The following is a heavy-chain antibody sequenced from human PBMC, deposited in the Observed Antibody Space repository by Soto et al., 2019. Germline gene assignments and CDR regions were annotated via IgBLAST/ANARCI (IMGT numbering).Heavy chain of an antibody. V-gene: IGHV3-33*01. CDR2: IWYDGSNK. D-gene: IGHD3-10*01. J-gene: IGHJ4*02. Sequence: QVQLVESGGGVVQPGRSLRLSCAASGFTFSSYGMHWVRQAPGKGLEWVAVIWYDGSNKYYADSVKGRFTISRDNSKNTLYLQMNSLRAEDTAVYYSAREYYYGSGSYYLRPMYYFDYWGQGTLVTVSS. CDR1: GFTFSSYG. CDR3: AREYYYGSGSYYLRPMYYFDY.